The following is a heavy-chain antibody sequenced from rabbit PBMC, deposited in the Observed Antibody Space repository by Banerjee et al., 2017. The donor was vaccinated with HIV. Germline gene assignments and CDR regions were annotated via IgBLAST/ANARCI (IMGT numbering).Heavy chain of an antibody. CDR2: IYTGSGGST. Sequence: EESGGDLVKPEGSLTLTCTASGFSFSSSYWICWVRQAPGKGLEWIACIYTGSGGSTHYASWAKGRFTISKTSSTTVTLQMTSLTADTATYFCARATYGAYGYVLWGPGTLVTVS. CDR1: GFSFSSSYW. D-gene: IGHD6-1*01. J-gene: IGHJ4*01. CDR3: ARATYGAYGYVL. V-gene: IGHV1S45*01.